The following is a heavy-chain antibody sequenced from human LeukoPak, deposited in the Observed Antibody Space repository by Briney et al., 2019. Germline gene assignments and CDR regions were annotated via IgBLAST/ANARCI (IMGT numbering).Heavy chain of an antibody. J-gene: IGHJ4*02. CDR3: AIYYDRQLHHGLIRY. CDR2: IYSNSDGGTT. D-gene: IGHD3-16*01. V-gene: IGHV3-15*01. Sequence: GGSLRLSCAVSGFIFNKAWMSWVRQAPGKGLEWVGRIYSNSDGGTTDYTAPVTGRFIISRDDSKNTVFLEMTSLRTDDTAVYYCAIYYDRQLHHGLIRYWGQGTLVTVSS. CDR1: GFIFNKAW.